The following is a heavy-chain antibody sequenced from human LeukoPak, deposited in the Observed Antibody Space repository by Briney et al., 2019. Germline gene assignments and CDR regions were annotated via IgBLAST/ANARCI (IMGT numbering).Heavy chain of an antibody. V-gene: IGHV3-23*01. Sequence: GGSLRLSCAASGSTFSTYAMSWVRQTPGKGLEWVSVISGGGDITYYADSVKGRFTISRDNSENTVYLQMNSLRAEDTAVYYCVRHGDTDSCLANWGQGTLVTVSS. D-gene: IGHD2-2*01. CDR3: VRHGDTDSCLAN. CDR2: ISGGGDIT. CDR1: GSTFSTYA. J-gene: IGHJ4*02.